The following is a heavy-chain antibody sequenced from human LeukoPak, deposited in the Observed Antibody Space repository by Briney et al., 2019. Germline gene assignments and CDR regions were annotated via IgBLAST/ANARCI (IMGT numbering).Heavy chain of an antibody. CDR1: GASISTSAYY. J-gene: IGHJ5*02. V-gene: IGHV4-39*07. CDR2: IYYSGST. D-gene: IGHD3-9*01. CDR3: AKSCVGRCHDILTGVNDWFDP. Sequence: PSETLSLTCSLSGASISTSAYYWGWIRQPPGKGLEWIGSIYYSGSTYYNASLNSRVAISIDTSKNLFSLRLNSMTAADTAVYYCAKSCVGRCHDILTGVNDWFDPWGQGTLVTVSS.